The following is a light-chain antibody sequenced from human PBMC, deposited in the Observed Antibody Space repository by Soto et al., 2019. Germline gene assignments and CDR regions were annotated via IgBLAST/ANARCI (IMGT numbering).Light chain of an antibody. CDR2: DIS. J-gene: IGKJ5*01. CDR3: QQYNNWPFS. Sequence: TQFPAILSASPGGGATLSCRAAQDVTTNFAWYQLRRGQPPSLLIYDISTRATGVPARFSGSVSGTELTITISGLKSEDFDLDVCQQYNNWPFSFGPGTRLEIK. V-gene: IGKV3-15*01. CDR1: QDVTTN.